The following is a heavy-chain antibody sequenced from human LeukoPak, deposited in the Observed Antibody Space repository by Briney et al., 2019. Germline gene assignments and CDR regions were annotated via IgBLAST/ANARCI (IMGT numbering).Heavy chain of an antibody. D-gene: IGHD4-17*01. Sequence: PGRSLRLSCAASGFTFSSYGMHWVRQAPGKGLEWVAVISYDGSNRYYADSVKGRFTISRDNSKNTLYLQMNSLRAEDTAVYYCAKGNDYGDYAWTDYWGQGTLVTVSS. J-gene: IGHJ4*02. V-gene: IGHV3-30*18. CDR2: ISYDGSNR. CDR1: GFTFSSYG. CDR3: AKGNDYGDYAWTDY.